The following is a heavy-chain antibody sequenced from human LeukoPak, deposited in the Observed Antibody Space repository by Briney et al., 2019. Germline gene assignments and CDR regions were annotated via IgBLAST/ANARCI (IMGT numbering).Heavy chain of an antibody. CDR2: INPNSGGT. Sequence: ASVKVSCKASGYTFTGYYMHWVRQAPGQGLEWMGWINPNSGGTNYAQKFQGRVTMTRDTSISTAYMELSRLRSDDTAVYYCARDAGLRFLEWFYGYWGLGTLVTVSS. V-gene: IGHV1-2*02. J-gene: IGHJ4*02. D-gene: IGHD3-3*01. CDR1: GYTFTGYY. CDR3: ARDAGLRFLEWFYGY.